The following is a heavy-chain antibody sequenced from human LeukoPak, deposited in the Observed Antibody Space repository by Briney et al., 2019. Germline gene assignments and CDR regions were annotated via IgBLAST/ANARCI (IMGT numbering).Heavy chain of an antibody. D-gene: IGHD6-13*01. Sequence: SESLSLTRAVSGPPICRYYWSCIRQTPGKGLERIVYVSNSGTTNSTPSLKSRVTISVDTSTNQFSLKLSSVTAAQTAVYNCVRERERTSWYCFDYWGQGALVTVSS. CDR2: VSNSGTT. CDR3: VRERERTSWYCFDY. CDR1: GPPICRYY. V-gene: IGHV4-59*01. J-gene: IGHJ4*02.